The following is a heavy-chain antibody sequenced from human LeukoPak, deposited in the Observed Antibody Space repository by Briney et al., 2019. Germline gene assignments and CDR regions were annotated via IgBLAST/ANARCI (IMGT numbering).Heavy chain of an antibody. CDR2: IFHSGIT. CDR1: GFSISSGYF. V-gene: IGHV4-38-2*01. CDR3: ARRISTRRGETCSSTSCYFDY. J-gene: IGHJ4*02. D-gene: IGHD2-2*01. Sequence: ASEILSLTCAVSGFSISSGYFWAWIRQSPGKGLEWIGSIFHSGITYYNPSLKSRITISVDTSKNQFSLRLSSVTAADTAVYYCARRISTRRGETCSSTSCYFDYWGQGTLVTVSS.